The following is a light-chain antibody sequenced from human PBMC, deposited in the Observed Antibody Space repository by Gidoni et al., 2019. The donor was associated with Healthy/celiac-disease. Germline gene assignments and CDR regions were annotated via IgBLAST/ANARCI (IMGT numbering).Light chain of an antibody. Sequence: DIQMTQSPSSLSASVGDRVTITCRASQSISSYLNWYQQKPGKAPKLLIYAASRLQSGVPSRFSGSGSGTDFTLTISSLQPEDFATYYCQQSYSTPTFXGXTKVEIK. J-gene: IGKJ4*01. CDR3: QQSYSTPT. CDR1: QSISSY. CDR2: AAS. V-gene: IGKV1-39*01.